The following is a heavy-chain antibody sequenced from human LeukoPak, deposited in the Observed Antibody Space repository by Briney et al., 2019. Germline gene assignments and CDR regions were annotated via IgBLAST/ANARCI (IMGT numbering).Heavy chain of an antibody. J-gene: IGHJ3*02. CDR3: ARVRGGYCSGGSCYSAFDI. V-gene: IGHV3-7*04. D-gene: IGHD2-15*01. CDR1: GFTFSSYW. Sequence: GGSLRLSCAASGFTFSSYWMSWVRQAPGKGLEWVANIKQDGSEKYYVDSVKGRFTISRDNAQNSLYLQMNSLRAEDTAVYYCARVRGGYCSGGSCYSAFDIWGQGTMVTVSS. CDR2: IKQDGSEK.